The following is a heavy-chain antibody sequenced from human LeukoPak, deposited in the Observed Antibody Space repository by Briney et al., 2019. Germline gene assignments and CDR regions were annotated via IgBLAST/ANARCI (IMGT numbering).Heavy chain of an antibody. CDR1: GFTFSRYG. V-gene: IGHV3-33*08. J-gene: IGHJ4*02. CDR3: ARDGTLGASGSYYNLPY. D-gene: IGHD3-10*01. Sequence: GGSLRLSCAASGFTFSRYGMHWVRQAPGKGLEWVAVIWHDESKKYYADSVEGRFTISRDTSKNTLYLQMNSLRVEDTAVYYCARDGTLGASGSYYNLPYWGQGTLVTVSS. CDR2: IWHDESKK.